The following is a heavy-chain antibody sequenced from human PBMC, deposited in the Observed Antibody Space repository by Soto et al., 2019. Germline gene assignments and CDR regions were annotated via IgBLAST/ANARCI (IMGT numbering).Heavy chain of an antibody. CDR1: GGTFSSYA. D-gene: IGHD3-22*01. V-gene: IGHV1-69*13. J-gene: IGHJ5*02. CDR3: AREGDYYDSSGYEPKPNWFDP. CDR2: IIPIFGTA. Sequence: SVKVSCKASGGTFSSYAISWVRQAPGQGLEWMGGIIPIFGTANYAQKFQGRVTITADESTSTAYMELSSLRSEATAVYYCAREGDYYDSSGYEPKPNWFDPWGKGTPVTVSS.